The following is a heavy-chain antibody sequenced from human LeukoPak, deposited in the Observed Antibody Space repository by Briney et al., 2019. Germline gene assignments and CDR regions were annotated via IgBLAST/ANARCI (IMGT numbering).Heavy chain of an antibody. D-gene: IGHD3-10*01. CDR1: GFIFSNSA. V-gene: IGHV3-23*01. CDR2: INGGGTGT. CDR3: AKKGKRYYFDY. Sequence: GGSLRLSCAASGFIFSNSAMSWVRQAPGKGLEWVSGINGGGTGTYYAYSVRGRVTISRDNSKNTLYLQMNSLRAEDTAVYYCAKKGKRYYFDYWGQGTLVTVSS. J-gene: IGHJ4*02.